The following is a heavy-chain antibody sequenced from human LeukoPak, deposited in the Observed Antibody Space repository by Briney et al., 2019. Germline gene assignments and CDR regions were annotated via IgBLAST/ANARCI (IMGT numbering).Heavy chain of an antibody. V-gene: IGHV3-15*01. CDR3: TTVDIVATIQGGFWYYGMDV. Sequence: GGSLRLSCAASGLPFSNAWMSWVRQAPGKGLEWVGRLKSKTDGGTTDYAAPVKGRFTISRDDSKNTLYLQMNSLKTEDTAVYYCTTVDIVATIQGGFWYYGMDVWGQGTTVTVSS. CDR1: GLPFSNAW. J-gene: IGHJ6*02. CDR2: LKSKTDGGTT. D-gene: IGHD5-12*01.